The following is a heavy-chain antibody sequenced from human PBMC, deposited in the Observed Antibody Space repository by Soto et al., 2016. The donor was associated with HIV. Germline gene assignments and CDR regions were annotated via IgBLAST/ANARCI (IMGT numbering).Heavy chain of an antibody. J-gene: IGHJ6*02. Sequence: EVQLVESGGGLVQPGGSLKLSCAASGFTFSGSAMHWVRQASGKGLEWVGRIRSKANSYATAYAASVKGRFTISRDDSKNTAYLQMNSLKTEDTAVYYCTRRVGHYYYGMDVWGQGTTVTVSS. V-gene: IGHV3-73*01. CDR2: IRSKANSYAT. CDR3: TRRVGHYYYGMDV. CDR1: GFTFSGSA.